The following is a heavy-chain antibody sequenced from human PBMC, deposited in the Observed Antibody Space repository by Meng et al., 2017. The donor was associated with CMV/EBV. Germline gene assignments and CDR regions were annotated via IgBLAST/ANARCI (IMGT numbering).Heavy chain of an antibody. Sequence: KVSGYTFTDYYMHWVQQAPGKGLEWMGLVDPEDGETIYAEKFQGRVTITADTSTDTAYMELSSLRSEDTAVYYCATEVKSNTAMVFSWGQGTLVTVSS. CDR1: GYTFTDYY. J-gene: IGHJ5*02. V-gene: IGHV1-69-2*01. CDR2: VDPEDGET. CDR3: ATEVKSNTAMVFS. D-gene: IGHD5-18*01.